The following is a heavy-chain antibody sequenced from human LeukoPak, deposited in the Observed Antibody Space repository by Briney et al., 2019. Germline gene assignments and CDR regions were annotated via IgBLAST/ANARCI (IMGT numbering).Heavy chain of an antibody. V-gene: IGHV3-53*01. CDR1: GFTVSSNY. CDR2: IYSGGST. D-gene: IGHD3-16*01. J-gene: IGHJ4*02. Sequence: GGSLRLSCAASGFTVSSNYMSWVRQAPGKGLEWVPVIYSGGSTYYADSVKGRFTISRDNSKHTLYLQMNSLRAEDTAVYYCATSFLIKGGSLYWGQGTLATVSS. CDR3: ATSFLIKGGSLY.